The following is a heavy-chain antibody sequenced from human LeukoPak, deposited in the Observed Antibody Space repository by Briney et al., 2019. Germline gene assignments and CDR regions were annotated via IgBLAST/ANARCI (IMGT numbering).Heavy chain of an antibody. CDR1: GGSISNYY. V-gene: IGHV4-4*07. CDR2: ISSRGDT. CDR3: AREYGDFDY. D-gene: IGHD4-17*01. Sequence: SETLSLTCIVSGGSISNYYWSWIRQPARKGLQWIGRISSRGDTNYNPSLKSRVFMSIDRSKNQFSLKLLSVTAADTAVYYCAREYGDFDYWGRGTLVTVSS. J-gene: IGHJ4*02.